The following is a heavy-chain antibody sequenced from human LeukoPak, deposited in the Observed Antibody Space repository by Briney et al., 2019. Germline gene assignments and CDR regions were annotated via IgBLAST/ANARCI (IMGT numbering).Heavy chain of an antibody. J-gene: IGHJ5*02. D-gene: IGHD3-16*01. CDR2: IYTIGST. CDR3: AGGSYPEGFDP. V-gene: IGHV4-61*02. Sequence: SETLSLTCTVSGGSISSGSYYWSWIRQPAGKGLEWIGRIYTIGSTNYNPSLNSRVTIAIGTSESPFCLKLSSGTPADTAVYSCAGGSYPEGFDPWGQGTLVTVSS. CDR1: GGSISSGSYY.